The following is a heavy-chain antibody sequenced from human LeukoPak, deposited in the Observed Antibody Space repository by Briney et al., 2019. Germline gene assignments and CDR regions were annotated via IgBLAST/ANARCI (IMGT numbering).Heavy chain of an antibody. J-gene: IGHJ3*02. D-gene: IGHD3-22*01. Sequence: GGSLRLSCAASGFTFSSYGMHWVRQAPGKGLEWVAVIWYDGSNKYYADSVKGRFTISRDNSKNALYLQMNSLRAEDTAVYYCARGPGSGYYLTAFDIWGQGTMVTVSS. CDR2: IWYDGSNK. V-gene: IGHV3-33*01. CDR1: GFTFSSYG. CDR3: ARGPGSGYYLTAFDI.